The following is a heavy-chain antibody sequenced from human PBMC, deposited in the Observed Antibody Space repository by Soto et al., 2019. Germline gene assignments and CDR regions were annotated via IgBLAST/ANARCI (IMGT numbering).Heavy chain of an antibody. Sequence: VASVKVSGKASGYTFTSYGISWVRQARGQGLEWMGWISAYNGNTNYAQKLQGRVTMTTDTSTSTAYMELRSLRSDDTAVYYCARSPVAGIDNWFDPWGQGTLVTVSS. CDR1: GYTFTSYG. V-gene: IGHV1-18*01. D-gene: IGHD6-19*01. CDR3: ARSPVAGIDNWFDP. CDR2: ISAYNGNT. J-gene: IGHJ5*02.